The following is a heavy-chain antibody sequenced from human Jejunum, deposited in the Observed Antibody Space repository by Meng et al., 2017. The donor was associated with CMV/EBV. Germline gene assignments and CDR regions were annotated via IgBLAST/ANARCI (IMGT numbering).Heavy chain of an antibody. D-gene: IGHD2-21*01. CDR3: ARAYCGGDCFSGDY. CDR1: GLTLSRYA. CDR2: ISFDGSNK. Sequence: GLTLSRYAMHWVRQAPGKGLEWVAFISFDGSNKYYADSVNGRFTISRDNSKNTLYLQLNSLTADDTAVYYCARAYCGGDCFSGDYWGQGTLVTVSS. V-gene: IGHV3-30*04. J-gene: IGHJ4*02.